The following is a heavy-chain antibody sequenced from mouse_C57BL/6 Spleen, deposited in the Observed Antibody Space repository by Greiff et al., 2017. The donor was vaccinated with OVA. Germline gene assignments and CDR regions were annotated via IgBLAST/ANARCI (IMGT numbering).Heavy chain of an antibody. CDR1: GFTFSDYG. J-gene: IGHJ1*03. Sequence: EVHLVESGGGLVKPGGSLKLSCAASGFTFSDYGMHWVRQAPEKGLEWVAYISSGSSTIYYADTVKGRFTISRDNAKNTLFLQMTSLRSEDTAMNYCAKSYGSSWYFDVWGTGTTVTVSS. CDR3: AKSYGSSWYFDV. CDR2: ISSGSSTI. D-gene: IGHD1-1*01. V-gene: IGHV5-17*01.